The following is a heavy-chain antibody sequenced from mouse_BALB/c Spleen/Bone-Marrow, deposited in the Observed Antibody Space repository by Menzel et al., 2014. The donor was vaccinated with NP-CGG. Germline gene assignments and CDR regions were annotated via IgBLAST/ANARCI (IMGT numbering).Heavy chain of an antibody. CDR2: IYPRNVNT. V-gene: IGHV1S56*01. Sequence: QVQLQQSGPELVKPGHSVRMSCKASGYTFTTYYIHWVKQRPGQGLEWIGWIYPRNVNTNYNEKFRGKATLTADKSSSTAYMQLSSLTSEDSAVYFCARWLLPYYAMDYWGQGTSVTVSS. CDR1: GYTFTTYY. J-gene: IGHJ4*01. D-gene: IGHD2-3*01. CDR3: ARWLLPYYAMDY.